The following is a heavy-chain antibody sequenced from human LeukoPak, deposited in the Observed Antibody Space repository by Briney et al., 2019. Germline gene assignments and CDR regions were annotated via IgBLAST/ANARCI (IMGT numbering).Heavy chain of an antibody. J-gene: IGHJ6*03. CDR1: GYTFTSYG. CDR3: ARQQLEWATIRNVGYYQYYYMDV. CDR2: ISAYNGNT. V-gene: IGHV1-18*01. D-gene: IGHD1-1*01. Sequence: GASVKVSCKASGYTFTSYGISWVRQAPGQGLEWMGWISAYNGNTNYAHKFQGRVTMTTDTPTTTAYMELRSLRSDDTAVYYCARQQLEWATIRNVGYYQYYYMDVWGKGTTVTVSS.